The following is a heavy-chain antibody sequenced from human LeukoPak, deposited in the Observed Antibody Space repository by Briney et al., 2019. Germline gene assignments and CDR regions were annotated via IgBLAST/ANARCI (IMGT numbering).Heavy chain of an antibody. Sequence: VASVKVSCKASGYTLTTYDINWVRQATGQGLEWMGWMNPNSGNTGYAQKFQGRVTMTRNTSMSTAYMGLSSLRSEDTAVYYCARANYYGSGKKDLDYWGQGTLVTVSS. CDR1: GYTLTTYD. CDR2: MNPNSGNT. J-gene: IGHJ4*02. D-gene: IGHD3-10*01. CDR3: ARANYYGSGKKDLDY. V-gene: IGHV1-8*01.